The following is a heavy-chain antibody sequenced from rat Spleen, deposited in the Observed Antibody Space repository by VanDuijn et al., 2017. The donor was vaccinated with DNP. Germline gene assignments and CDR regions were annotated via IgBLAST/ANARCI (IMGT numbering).Heavy chain of an antibody. CDR1: GFIFNGFN. J-gene: IGHJ4*01. Sequence: EVQVVESGGGLVRPGMSMKLSCNASGFIFNGFNMVWVRQTPTKGLEWVATITYDGSRTYYRDSVKGRFTNSRDKAKSTLYLQMDSLRSEDTATYYCTTFEGTNAWGQGTSVTVSS. V-gene: IGHV5S10*01. CDR2: ITYDGSRT. D-gene: IGHD1-11*01. CDR3: TTFEGTNA.